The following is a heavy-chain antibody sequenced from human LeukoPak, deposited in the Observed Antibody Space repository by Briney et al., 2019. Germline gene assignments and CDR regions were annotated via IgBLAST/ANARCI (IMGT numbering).Heavy chain of an antibody. Sequence: PGGSLRLSCAASGFTFDDYTMHWVRQAPGKGLEWVSLISWDGGSTYYADSVKGRFTISRDNSKNSLYLQMNSLRTEDTALYYCAKDQGYCSGGSCYPGAFDIWGQGTMVTVSS. CDR2: ISWDGGST. V-gene: IGHV3-43*01. J-gene: IGHJ3*02. D-gene: IGHD2-15*01. CDR3: AKDQGYCSGGSCYPGAFDI. CDR1: GFTFDDYT.